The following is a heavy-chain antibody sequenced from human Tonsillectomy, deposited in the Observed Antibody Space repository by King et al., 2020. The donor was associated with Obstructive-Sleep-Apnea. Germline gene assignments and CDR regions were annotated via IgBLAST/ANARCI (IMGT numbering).Heavy chain of an antibody. CDR1: GYTFIGYY. J-gene: IGHJ5*02. Sequence: HVQLVESGTEVKKPGASVKVSCKASGYTFIGYYIHWVRQAPGQGLEWMGWINPNSGGTNYAQKFQGWVTMTSDTSLTPAYMELSRLRSDDTAVYYCARDLLHGTDARGHTYGYPSVYSNWFDPWGQGTLVTVSS. D-gene: IGHD5-18*01. CDR3: ARDLLHGTDARGHTYGYPSVYSNWFDP. V-gene: IGHV1-2*04. CDR2: INPNSGGT.